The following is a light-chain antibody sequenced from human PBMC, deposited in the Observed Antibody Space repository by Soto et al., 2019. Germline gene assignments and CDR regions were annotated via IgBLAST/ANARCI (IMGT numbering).Light chain of an antibody. CDR2: GAS. J-gene: IGKJ1*01. CDR1: QNIISN. CDR3: QQYNNWPRT. V-gene: IGKV3-15*01. Sequence: DIEMTQSPSTLSASVGERVTITCRASQNIISNLAWFQQKPGQAPRLLIYGASTRATGIPARFSGSGSGTEFTLTISSLQSEDFAVYYCQQYNNWPRTFGQGTKVDIK.